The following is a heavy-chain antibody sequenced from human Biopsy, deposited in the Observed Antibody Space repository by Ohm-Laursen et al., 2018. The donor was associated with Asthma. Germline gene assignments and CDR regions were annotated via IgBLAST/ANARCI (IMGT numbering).Heavy chain of an antibody. CDR3: ARGPNYHGSGRAPIGMDV. V-gene: IGHV4-59*01. Sequence: WVRQAPGKGLEWLGYIYYTGSDNYNPSLKSRVTISVDTSKNQFSLRLNSVTAADTAVYYCARGPNYHGSGRAPIGMDVWGQGTTVTVSS. D-gene: IGHD3-10*01. J-gene: IGHJ6*02. CDR2: IYYTGSD.